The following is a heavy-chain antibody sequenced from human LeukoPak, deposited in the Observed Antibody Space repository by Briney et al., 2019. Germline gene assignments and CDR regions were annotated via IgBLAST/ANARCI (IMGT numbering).Heavy chain of an antibody. J-gene: IGHJ4*02. D-gene: IGHD6-19*01. CDR1: GFTFSSYW. V-gene: IGHV3-7*01. CDR3: ARARWPTRSGWNCFDY. CDR2: IREDGSEK. Sequence: GGSLRLSCAASGFTFSSYWMCWVRQAPGKGLEWVANIREDGSEKYYMDSVKGRFTISRDNAENSLYLQMNSLRAEDTAVYYCARARWPTRSGWNCFDYWGQGTLVTVSS.